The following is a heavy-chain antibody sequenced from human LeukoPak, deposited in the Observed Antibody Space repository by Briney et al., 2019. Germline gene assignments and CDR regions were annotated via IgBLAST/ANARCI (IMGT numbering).Heavy chain of an antibody. CDR3: ARDVFVYYGSGSPDY. CDR1: GFTFSSYW. Sequence: PGGSLRLSCAASGFTFSSYWMSWVRQAPGKGLEWVANIKQDGSEKYYVDSVKGRFTISRGNAKNSLYLQMNSLRAEDTAVYYCARDVFVYYGSGSPDYWGQGTLVTVSS. CDR2: IKQDGSEK. V-gene: IGHV3-7*01. D-gene: IGHD3-10*01. J-gene: IGHJ4*02.